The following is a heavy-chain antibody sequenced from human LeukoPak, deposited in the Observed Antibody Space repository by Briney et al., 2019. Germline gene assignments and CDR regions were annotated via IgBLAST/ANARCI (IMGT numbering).Heavy chain of an antibody. CDR3: ARIIGISGTYPTDY. J-gene: IGHJ4*02. V-gene: IGHV3-21*06. CDR2: ISSTSTYI. Sequence: TGGSLRLSCAASGFTFSDSYMTWVRQAPGKGLEWVSSISSTSTYIYYADSMKGRFIISRDNARNSLYLEMNSLRAEDTAVYYCARIIGISGTYPTDYWGQGTLVTVSS. CDR1: GFTFSDSY. D-gene: IGHD1-26*01.